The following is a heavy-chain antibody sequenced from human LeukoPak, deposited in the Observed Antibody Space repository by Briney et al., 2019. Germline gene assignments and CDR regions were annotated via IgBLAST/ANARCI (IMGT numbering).Heavy chain of an antibody. D-gene: IGHD6-13*01. Sequence: GASVKVSCKASGGTFSSYAISWVRQAPGQGLEWMGGIIPIFGTANYAQKFQGRVTITADKSTSTAYMELSSLRSEDTAVYYCARSGQQLANHNWFDPWGQGTLVTVSS. CDR3: ARSGQQLANHNWFDP. V-gene: IGHV1-69*06. CDR2: IIPIFGTA. CDR1: GGTFSSYA. J-gene: IGHJ5*02.